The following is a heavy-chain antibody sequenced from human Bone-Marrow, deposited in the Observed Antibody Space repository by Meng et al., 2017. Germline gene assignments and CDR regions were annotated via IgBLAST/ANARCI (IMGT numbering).Heavy chain of an antibody. CDR2: IKSNSDGGTT. V-gene: IGHV3-15*01. J-gene: IGHJ4*02. CDR3: ATGAAAADH. D-gene: IGHD6-13*01. CDR1: GFSFTDAW. Sequence: EVQLVECGGGLVKPGGSLRLSCVASGFSFTDAWMSWVRQAPGKGLEWVGRIKSNSDGGTTDYAAPVKGRFTISRDDSKNTLYLQMNSLITEDTAVYFCATGAAAADHWGQGTLVTVSS.